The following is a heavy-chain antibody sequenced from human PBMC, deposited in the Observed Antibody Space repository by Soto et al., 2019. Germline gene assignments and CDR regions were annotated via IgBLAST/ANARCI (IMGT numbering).Heavy chain of an antibody. CDR1: GYTFTSYG. J-gene: IGHJ6*02. Sequence: ASVKVSCKASGYTFTSYGISWVRQAPGQGLEWMGWISAYNGNTNYAQKLQGRVTMTTDTSTSTAYMELRSLRSDDTAVYYCAREVAGVYDYYGMDVWGQGTTVTVSS. V-gene: IGHV1-18*04. CDR3: AREVAGVYDYYGMDV. CDR2: ISAYNGNT. D-gene: IGHD6-19*01.